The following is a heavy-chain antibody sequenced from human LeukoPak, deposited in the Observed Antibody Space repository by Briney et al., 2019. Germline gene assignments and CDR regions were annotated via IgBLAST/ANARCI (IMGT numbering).Heavy chain of an antibody. J-gene: IGHJ4*02. V-gene: IGHV1-2*02. CDR1: GYTFTGYY. CDR2: INPNSGGT. Sequence: ASVKVSCKASGYTFTGYYMHWVRQAPGQGLEWMGWINPNSGGTNYAQKFQGRVTMTRDTSISTAYVELSRLRSDDTAVYYCATGILMVYVEVLDTFDYWGQGTLVTVSS. CDR3: ATGILMVYVEVLDTFDY. D-gene: IGHD2-8*01.